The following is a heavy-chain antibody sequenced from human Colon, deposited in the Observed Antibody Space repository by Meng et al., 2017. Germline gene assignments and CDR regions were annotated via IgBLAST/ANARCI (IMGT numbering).Heavy chain of an antibody. J-gene: IGHJ4*02. CDR2: IYYGGSA. CDR1: GDSSTRGGYH. D-gene: IGHD3-10*01. CDR3: ARGLKGSLEF. V-gene: IGHV4-31*03. Sequence: QRQESGPGLVLPSPALSPLCSVSGDSSTRGGYHWSWVRQRPGRGLEWVGHIYYGGSAFYNPALRSRLTMSTDRSANQFSLRVTSVTAADTATYFCARGLKGSLEFWGQGALVTVSS.